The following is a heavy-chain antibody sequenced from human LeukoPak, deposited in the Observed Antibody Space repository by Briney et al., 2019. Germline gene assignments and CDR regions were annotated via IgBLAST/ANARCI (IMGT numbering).Heavy chain of an antibody. V-gene: IGHV3-7*01. CDR2: IKPDGSEK. Sequence: GGSLRLSCAASGFSFSTSWMDWVRQAPGKGLEWVANIKPDGSEKYYVDSVKGRFTNSRDSAKNSMFLQMNSLRAEDTAIYYCSRSLNSWGQGTLVTVSS. J-gene: IGHJ4*02. CDR1: GFSFSTSW. CDR3: SRSLNS.